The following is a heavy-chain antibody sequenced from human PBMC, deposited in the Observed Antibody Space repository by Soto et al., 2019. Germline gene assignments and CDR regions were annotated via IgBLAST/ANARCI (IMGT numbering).Heavy chain of an antibody. J-gene: IGHJ5*02. CDR2: INAGNGNT. D-gene: IGHD1-1*01. CDR1: GYTFTSYA. CDR3: ASRPSHRNPLNDWFDP. Sequence: GASVKVSCKASGYTFTSYAMHWVRQAPGQRLEWMGWINAGNGNTKYSQKFQGRVTITRDTSASTAYMELSSLRSEDTAVYYCASRPSHRNPLNDWFDPWGQGTLVTVSS. V-gene: IGHV1-3*01.